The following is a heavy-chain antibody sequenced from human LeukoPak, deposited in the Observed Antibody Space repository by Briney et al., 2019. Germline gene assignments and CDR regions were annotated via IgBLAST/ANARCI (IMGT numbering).Heavy chain of an antibody. V-gene: IGHV3-21*01. J-gene: IGHJ4*02. Sequence: PGGSLRLSCAASGFTFSSYSMNWVRQAPGKGLEWVSSISSSSSYIYYADSVKGRFTISRDNAKNSLYLQMNSLRAEDTAVYYCAQSPTYCSSTSCYTYFDYWGQGTLVTVSS. CDR1: GFTFSSYS. CDR3: AQSPTYCSSTSCYTYFDY. CDR2: ISSSSSYI. D-gene: IGHD2-2*02.